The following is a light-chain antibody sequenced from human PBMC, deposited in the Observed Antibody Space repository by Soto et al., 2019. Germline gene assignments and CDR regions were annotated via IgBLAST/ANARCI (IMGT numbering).Light chain of an antibody. CDR2: DVS. CDR3: ASYASSNTVL. Sequence: QSALTQPASVSGSPXQSXTXXCTGTXSDIGGYNYVSWYQQHPGKAPKLMIYDVSDRPSGVSNRFSGSKSGNTASLTISRLQAEDEADYYCASYASSNTVLFGGGTKVTVL. CDR1: XSDIGGYNY. J-gene: IGLJ2*01. V-gene: IGLV2-14*03.